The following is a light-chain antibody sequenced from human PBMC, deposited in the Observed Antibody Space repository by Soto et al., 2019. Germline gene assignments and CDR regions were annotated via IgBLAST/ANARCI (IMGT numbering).Light chain of an antibody. CDR1: SSDVGSYNR. J-gene: IGLJ2*01. CDR2: EVT. Sequence: QSALTQPPSVSGSPGQSITISCTGTSSDVGSYNRVSWYQQPPGTAPKLIIYEVTNRPSGVPVRFSGSKSANMASLTISGHQAEDEADYYCPSYTSSRIVVFGGGTKLTV. CDR3: PSYTSSRIVV. V-gene: IGLV2-18*02.